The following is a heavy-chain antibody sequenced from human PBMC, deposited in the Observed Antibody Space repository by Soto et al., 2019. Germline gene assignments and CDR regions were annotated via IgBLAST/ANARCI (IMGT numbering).Heavy chain of an antibody. D-gene: IGHD1-26*01. CDR2: TRNKANSYTT. V-gene: IGHV3-72*01. CDR1: GFTFSDHY. CDR3: ARSGRIVGATRGDFDY. J-gene: IGHJ4*02. Sequence: EVQLVESGGGLVQPGGSLRLSCAASGFTFSDHYKDWVRQAPGKGLEWVGRTRNKANSYTTEYAASVKGRFTISRDDSKNSLYLQMNSLKTEDTAVYYCARSGRIVGATRGDFDYWGQGTLVTVSS.